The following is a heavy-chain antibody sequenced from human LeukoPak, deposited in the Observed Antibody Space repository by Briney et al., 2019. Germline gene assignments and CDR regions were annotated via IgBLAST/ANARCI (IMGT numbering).Heavy chain of an antibody. J-gene: IGHJ6*02. CDR1: GGSISSYC. Sequence: KPSETLSLTCTVSGGSISSYCWSWIRQPAGKGLKWIGRIYNSGSTNYNPSLKSRVTMSVDTSKTEFPLKLSSVTAADTAVYYFASERGYSGYGKSSYNYYGMDVWGQGTTVTVSS. V-gene: IGHV4-4*07. CDR3: ASERGYSGYGKSSYNYYGMDV. CDR2: IYNSGST. D-gene: IGHD5-12*01.